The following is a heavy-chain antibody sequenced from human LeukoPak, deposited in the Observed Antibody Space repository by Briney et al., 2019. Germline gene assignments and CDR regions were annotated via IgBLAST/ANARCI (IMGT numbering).Heavy chain of an antibody. CDR2: INHSGST. J-gene: IGHJ4*02. Sequence: SETLSLTCAVYGGSFSGYYWSWIRQPPGKGLEWIGEINHSGSTNYNPSPKSRVTISVDTSKNQFSLKLSSVTAADTAVYYCARERVLTYYYGSGSKYYFDYWGQGTLVTVSS. V-gene: IGHV4-34*01. D-gene: IGHD3-10*01. CDR3: ARERVLTYYYGSGSKYYFDY. CDR1: GGSFSGYY.